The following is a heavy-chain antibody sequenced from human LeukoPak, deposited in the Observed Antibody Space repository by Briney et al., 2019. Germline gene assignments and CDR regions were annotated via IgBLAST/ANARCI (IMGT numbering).Heavy chain of an antibody. CDR1: GGSISSGGYS. Sequence: PSQTLSPTCAVSGGSISSGGYSWSWIRQPPGKGLEWIGYIYHSGSTYYNLSLKSRVTISVDRSKNQFSLKLSSVTAADTAVYYCARGGNDILTGYYLPDYWGQGTLVTVSS. CDR3: ARGGNDILTGYYLPDY. J-gene: IGHJ4*02. CDR2: IYHSGST. V-gene: IGHV4-30-2*01. D-gene: IGHD3-9*01.